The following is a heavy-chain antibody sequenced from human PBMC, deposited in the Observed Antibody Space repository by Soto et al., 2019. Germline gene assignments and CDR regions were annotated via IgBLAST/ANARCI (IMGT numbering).Heavy chain of an antibody. CDR3: ARLAYDYVWGSYRPKYNWFDP. V-gene: IGHV1-69*02. Sequence: ASVKVSCKAPGGTFGSYIISWVRQAPGQGLEWMGRIIPILGVTHYAQKFQGRVTITADESTSTAYMELSSLRSEDTAVYYCARLAYDYVWGSYRPKYNWFDPWGQGTLVTVSS. CDR2: IIPILGVT. CDR1: GGTFGSYI. D-gene: IGHD3-16*02. J-gene: IGHJ5*02.